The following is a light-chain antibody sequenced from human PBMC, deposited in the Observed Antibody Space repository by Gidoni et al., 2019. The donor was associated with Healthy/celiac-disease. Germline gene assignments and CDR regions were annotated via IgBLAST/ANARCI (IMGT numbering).Light chain of an antibody. CDR1: QSVSSC. CDR3: QQRSNWPT. CDR2: DAS. J-gene: IGKJ2*01. V-gene: IGKV3-11*01. Sequence: ETVLTQSPATLSLSPGERATLSCRASQSVSSCLAWYQQKPGKAPRLLIYDASDRATGIPAGFSGSGSGTDFTLTISSLEPEDFAVYYCQQRSNWPTFGQGTKLEIK.